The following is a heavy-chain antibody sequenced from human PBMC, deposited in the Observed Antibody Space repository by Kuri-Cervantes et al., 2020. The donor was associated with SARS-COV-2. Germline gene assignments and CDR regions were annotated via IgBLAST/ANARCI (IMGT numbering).Heavy chain of an antibody. D-gene: IGHD2-2*01. J-gene: IGHJ4*02. CDR2: IYHSGST. CDR1: GYSISSGYY. V-gene: IGHV4-38-2*01. CDR3: ARLDYCTSTACLDY. Sequence: SQTLSLTCAVSGYSISSGYYWGWIRQPPGKGPEWIGSIYHSGSTYYNPSLKSRVTISVDTSKNQFSLKLSSVTAADTALYYCARLDYCTSTACLDYWGQGTLVTVSS.